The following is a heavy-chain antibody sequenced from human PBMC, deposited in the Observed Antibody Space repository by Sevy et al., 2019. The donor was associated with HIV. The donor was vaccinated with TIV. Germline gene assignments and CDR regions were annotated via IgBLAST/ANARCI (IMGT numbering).Heavy chain of an antibody. Sequence: GGYLRLSCAVSGFAFSSFAFHWVRQAPGKGLEWVAFISDDGSNKYYADSVKGRFTISRANSKNTLYLQMNSLRAEDTAVYYCVQQKGESIVGATTGFHYWGQGTLVTVSS. CDR1: GFAFSSFA. V-gene: IGHV3-30-3*01. CDR2: ISDDGSNK. D-gene: IGHD1-26*01. CDR3: VQQKGESIVGATTGFHY. J-gene: IGHJ4*02.